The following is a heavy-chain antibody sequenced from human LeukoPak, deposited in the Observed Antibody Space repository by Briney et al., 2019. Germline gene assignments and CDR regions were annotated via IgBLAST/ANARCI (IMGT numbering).Heavy chain of an antibody. CDR3: AREHSPWYSGSPGAFDI. CDR1: CGSVSSGSYH. Sequence: KPSGNLSLTRPVSCGSVSSGSYHWSWVRQPPGEGLEWIGDIYYSGSTNYNPSFKGRVTISVDTSKNQFSLKLYSVTAADTALYYCAREHSPWYSGSPGAFDIWGQGTMVTVSS. D-gene: IGHD1-26*01. J-gene: IGHJ3*02. V-gene: IGHV4-61*01. CDR2: IYYSGST.